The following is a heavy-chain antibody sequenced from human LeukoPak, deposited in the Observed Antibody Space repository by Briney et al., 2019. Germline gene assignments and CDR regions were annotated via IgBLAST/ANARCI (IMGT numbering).Heavy chain of an antibody. Sequence: ASVRVSCKASGYTFTGYYMHWVRQAPGQGLEWMGWINPNSGGTNYAQKFQGWVTMTRDTSISTAYMELSRLRSDDTAVYYCASASNYYYGMDVWGQGTTVTVSS. CDR2: INPNSGGT. CDR1: GYTFTGYY. CDR3: ASASNYYYGMDV. J-gene: IGHJ6*02. V-gene: IGHV1-2*04.